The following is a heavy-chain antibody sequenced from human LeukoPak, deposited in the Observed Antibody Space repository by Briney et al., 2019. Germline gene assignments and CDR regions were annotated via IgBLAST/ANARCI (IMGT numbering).Heavy chain of an antibody. V-gene: IGHV3-11*01. CDR2: ISRTGGAV. CDR3: ARGSSLIGGFDY. D-gene: IGHD2-8*01. J-gene: IGHJ4*02. CDR1: GFTFNQHS. Sequence: PGGSLRLSCAASGFTFNQHSMSWIRQAPGKGLEWLSYISRTGGAVRYADSVEGRFTISRDNARNSLSLQMNGLRADDTAVYFCARGSSLIGGFDYWGRGTLVTVSS.